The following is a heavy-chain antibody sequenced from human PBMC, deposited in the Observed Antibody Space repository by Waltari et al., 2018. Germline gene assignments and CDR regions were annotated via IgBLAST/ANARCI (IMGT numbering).Heavy chain of an antibody. CDR1: GFTFRGNG. CDR2: FSGSGGST. J-gene: IGHJ4*02. V-gene: IGHV3-23*01. Sequence: EVQLLESGGGLVQPGGSLRLSRSASGFTFRGNGWSGVRRAPGQGVEWVSAFSGSGGSTYYADSVKGRFTISRDNSKNTLYLQMNSLRAEDTAVYYCAKDHGRSGYDYYWGQGTLVTVSS. CDR3: AKDHGRSGYDYY. D-gene: IGHD5-12*01.